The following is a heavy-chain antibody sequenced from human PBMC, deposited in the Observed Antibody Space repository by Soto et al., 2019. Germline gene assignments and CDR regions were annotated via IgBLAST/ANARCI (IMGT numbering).Heavy chain of an antibody. V-gene: IGHV3-23*01. Sequence: HPGGSLRLSCAASGFTFSSYAMSWVRQAPGKGLEWVSAISGSGGSTYYADSVKGRFTISRDNSKNTLYLQMNSLRAEDTAVYYCAKDLAPYSPAYYYYGMDVWGQGTTVTVSS. CDR2: ISGSGGST. CDR1: GFTFSSYA. CDR3: AKDLAPYSPAYYYYGMDV. D-gene: IGHD6-13*01. J-gene: IGHJ6*02.